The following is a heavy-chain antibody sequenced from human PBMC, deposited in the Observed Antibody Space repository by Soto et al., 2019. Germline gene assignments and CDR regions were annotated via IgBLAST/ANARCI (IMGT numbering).Heavy chain of an antibody. Sequence: QITLKESGPTPVKPTQTLTLTCTFSGFSLSTSGVGVGWIRQPPGKALEWLALIYWDDDKRYSPSLKSRLTITNDTSNTQVVLTMTNMDPVDTATYYCAHRVTRLQLWPNWFAPWGQGTLVTVSS. V-gene: IGHV2-5*02. J-gene: IGHJ5*02. CDR1: GFSLSTSGVG. CDR2: IYWDDDK. D-gene: IGHD5-18*01. CDR3: AHRVTRLQLWPNWFAP.